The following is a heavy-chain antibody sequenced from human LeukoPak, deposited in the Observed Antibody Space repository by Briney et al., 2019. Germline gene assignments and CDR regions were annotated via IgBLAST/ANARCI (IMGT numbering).Heavy chain of an antibody. CDR1: GFTFSSSP. Sequence: GGSLRLSCAASGFTFSSSPISWVRQAPGKGLEWVSAITDAVGNTHYADSVKGRFTISSDNSKNTVYLQMNSLRPEDMAVYYCAKEIFSGLLYIDYWGQGTLVTVSS. CDR2: ITDAVGNT. V-gene: IGHV3-23*01. J-gene: IGHJ4*02. CDR3: AKEIFSGLLYIDY. D-gene: IGHD5-12*01.